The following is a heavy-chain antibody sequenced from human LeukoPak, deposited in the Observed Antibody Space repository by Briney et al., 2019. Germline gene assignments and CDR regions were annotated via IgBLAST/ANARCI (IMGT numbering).Heavy chain of an antibody. Sequence: GGSLRLSCAASGFSFSGYWMHWVRQVPGKGLVWVSRIERDGTTISYADSVRGRFTISRDNAKNTLYLQMNSLRAEDTAVYYCAREHRKEGATVGNWGQGTLVTVSS. CDR1: GFSFSGYW. V-gene: IGHV3-74*01. CDR3: AREHRKEGATVGN. D-gene: IGHD1-26*01. J-gene: IGHJ4*02. CDR2: IERDGTTI.